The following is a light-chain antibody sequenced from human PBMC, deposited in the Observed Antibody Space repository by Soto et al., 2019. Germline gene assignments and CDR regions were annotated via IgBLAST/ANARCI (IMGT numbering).Light chain of an antibody. Sequence: QSVLTQPASVSGSPGQSMTISCTGTSSDVGDVGSYNYVSWYQQHPGKAPKVIIYEVSNRPSGVSNRFSGSKSGNTASLTISGLQAEDEADYYCSSYRSSSTLYVFGSGTQLTVL. CDR1: SSDVGDVGSYNY. CDR2: EVS. CDR3: SSYRSSSTLYV. V-gene: IGLV2-14*01. J-gene: IGLJ7*01.